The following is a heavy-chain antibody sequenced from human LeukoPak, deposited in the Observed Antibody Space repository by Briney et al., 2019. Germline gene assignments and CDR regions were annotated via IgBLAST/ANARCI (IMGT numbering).Heavy chain of an antibody. CDR3: ARDGVAVTGTGIDY. CDR2: IYHSGST. CDR1: GGSIGSSSYY. V-gene: IGHV4-39*07. J-gene: IGHJ4*02. D-gene: IGHD6-13*01. Sequence: SETLSLTCTVSGGSIGSSSYYWGWIRQPPGKGLEWIGSIYHSGSTYYNPSLKSRVTISVDTSKNQFSLKLSSVTAADTAVYYCARDGVAVTGTGIDYWGQGTLVTVSP.